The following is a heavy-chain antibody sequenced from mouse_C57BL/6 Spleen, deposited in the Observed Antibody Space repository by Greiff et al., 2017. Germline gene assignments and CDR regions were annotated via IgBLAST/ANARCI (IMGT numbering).Heavy chain of an antibody. CDR1: GFNNNDDY. J-gene: IGHJ2*01. V-gene: IGHV14-4*01. CDR2: FDPENGDT. D-gene: IGHD6-1*01. CDR3: TQPLGY. Sequence: VQLKESGAELVRPGASVKLSCTASGFNNNDDYMHWVKQRPEQGLEWIGWFDPENGDTEYASKFQGKATITADTSSNTAYLQLSSLTSEDTAVYYCTQPLGYWGQGTTLTVSS.